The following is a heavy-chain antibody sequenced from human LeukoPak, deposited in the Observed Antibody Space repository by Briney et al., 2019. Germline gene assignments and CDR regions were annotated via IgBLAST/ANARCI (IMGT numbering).Heavy chain of an antibody. CDR2: INRSGST. J-gene: IGHJ4*02. CDR3: ARGRGRGFTYFDY. CDR1: GGSFSGYY. Sequence: PSETLSLTCAVYGGSFSGYYWSWIRQPPGKGLEWIGEINRSGSTNYNPSLKSRVTISVDTSKNQFSLKLSSVTAADTAVYYCARGRGRGFTYFDYWGQGTLVTVSS. V-gene: IGHV4-34*01. D-gene: IGHD1-26*01.